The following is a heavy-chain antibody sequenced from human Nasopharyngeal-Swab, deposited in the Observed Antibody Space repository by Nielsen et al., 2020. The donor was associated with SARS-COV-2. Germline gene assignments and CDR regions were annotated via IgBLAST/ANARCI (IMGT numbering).Heavy chain of an antibody. CDR1: GGSISSGGYY. CDR2: IYYSGST. Sequence: LRLSCTVSGGSISSGGYYWSWIRQHPGKGLEWIGYIYYSGSTYYNLSLRSRVTISVDTSMNQFSLKLSSVTAADTAVYYCARARRNFVVVSAFDYWGQGTLVTVSS. J-gene: IGHJ4*02. D-gene: IGHD2-21*02. CDR3: ARARRNFVVVSAFDY. V-gene: IGHV4-31*03.